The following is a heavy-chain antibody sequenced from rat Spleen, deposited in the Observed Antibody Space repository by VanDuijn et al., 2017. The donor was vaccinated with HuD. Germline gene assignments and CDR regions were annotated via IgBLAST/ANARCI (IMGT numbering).Heavy chain of an antibody. CDR2: ISTGGGST. D-gene: IGHD1-10*01. V-gene: IGHV5-27*01. CDR3: TTGAQPRD. J-gene: IGHJ2*01. CDR1: GLTFSDYY. Sequence: EVQLMESGGGLVQPGRSLKLSCVASGLTFSDYYMAWVRQAPKKGLEWVASISTGGGSTYYRDSVKGRFTISRDDAKSTLYLQMDSLRSDDTATYYCTTGAQPRDWGQGVMVTVSS.